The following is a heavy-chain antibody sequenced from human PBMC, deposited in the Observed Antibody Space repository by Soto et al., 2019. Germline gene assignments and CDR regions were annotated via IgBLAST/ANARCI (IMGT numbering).Heavy chain of an antibody. V-gene: IGHV4-59*01. Sequence: SETLSLTCTVSGGSISSYYWSWIRQPPGKGLEWIGYIYYSGSTNYNPSLKSRVTISVDTSKNQFSLKLSSVTAADTAVYYCARERPYSRYRYFDYWGQGTLVTVSS. CDR2: IYYSGST. J-gene: IGHJ4*02. CDR1: GGSISSYY. CDR3: ARERPYSRYRYFDY. D-gene: IGHD6-13*01.